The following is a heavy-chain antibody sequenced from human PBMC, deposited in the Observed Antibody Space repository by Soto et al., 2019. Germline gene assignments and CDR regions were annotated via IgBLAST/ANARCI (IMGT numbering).Heavy chain of an antibody. CDR1: GFTISSYA. D-gene: IGHD6-6*01. CDR3: ASPEYSSSGVYFDY. J-gene: IGHJ4*02. V-gene: IGHV3-30-3*01. CDR2: ISYDGSNK. Sequence: GGSLRLYCAASGFTISSYAMHWVRQDPGKGLEWVAVISYDGSNKYYADSVKGRFTISRDNSKNTLYLQMNSLRAEDTAVYYCASPEYSSSGVYFDYWGQGTLVTVSS.